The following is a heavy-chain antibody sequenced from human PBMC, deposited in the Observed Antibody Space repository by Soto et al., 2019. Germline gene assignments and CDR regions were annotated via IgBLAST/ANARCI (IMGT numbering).Heavy chain of an antibody. J-gene: IGHJ4*02. CDR2: IIPILDTT. D-gene: IGHD4-4*01. Sequence: QVQVVQSGAEVKKPGSSVRVSCKASGGTSSSYAITWMRQAPGQGLEWMGGIIPILDTTDYAQKFQGRVTFTADESTSTVYMELISLTSEDTAGYYCASGGTTVNRRFDFWGQGTLVTVSS. CDR1: GGTSSSYA. CDR3: ASGGTTVNRRFDF. V-gene: IGHV1-69*01.